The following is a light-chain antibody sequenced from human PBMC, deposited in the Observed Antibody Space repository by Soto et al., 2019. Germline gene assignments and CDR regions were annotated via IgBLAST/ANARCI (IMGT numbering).Light chain of an antibody. CDR1: SSDVGGYNY. CDR3: SSYTSSSTLV. CDR2: EVT. V-gene: IGLV2-14*01. Sequence: QSVLTQPASVSVAPGQSITISCTGTSSDVGGYNYVSWYQQHPGKAPKLMIYEVTNWPSGVSNRFSGSKSGNTASLTISGLQAEDEDDYYCSSYTSSSTLVFGGGTKLTVL. J-gene: IGLJ3*02.